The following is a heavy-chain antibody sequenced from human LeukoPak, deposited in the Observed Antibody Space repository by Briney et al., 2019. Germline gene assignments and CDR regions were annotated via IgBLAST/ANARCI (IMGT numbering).Heavy chain of an antibody. CDR1: GYTFTSYG. CDR2: ISAYNGNT. Sequence: ASVKVSCKASGYTFTSYGISWVRQAPGQGVEWMGWISAYNGNTNYAQKLQGRVTMTTDTSTNTAYMELRSLRSDDTAVYFCARPRHYGSGSYYNGGYDFDYWGQGTLVTVSS. V-gene: IGHV1-18*01. D-gene: IGHD3-10*01. J-gene: IGHJ4*02. CDR3: ARPRHYGSGSYYNGGYDFDY.